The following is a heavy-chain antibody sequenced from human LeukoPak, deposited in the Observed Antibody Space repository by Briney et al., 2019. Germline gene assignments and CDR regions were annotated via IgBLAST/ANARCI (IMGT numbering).Heavy chain of an antibody. CDR3: ARSPVEYYYYYGMDI. D-gene: IGHD1-1*01. CDR1: GGSFSGYY. CDR2: INHSGST. V-gene: IGHV4-34*01. Sequence: SETLSLTCAVYGGSFSGYYWSWIRQPPGKGLEWIGEINHSGSTNYNPSLKSRVTISVDTSKNQFSLKLSSVTAADTAVYYCARSPVEYYYYYGMDIWGQGTTVTVSS. J-gene: IGHJ6*02.